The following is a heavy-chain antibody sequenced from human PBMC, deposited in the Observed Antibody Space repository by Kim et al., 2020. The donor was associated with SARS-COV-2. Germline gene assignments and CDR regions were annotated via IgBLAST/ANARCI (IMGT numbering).Heavy chain of an antibody. CDR3: AKYSRSWKIFDY. Sequence: GGSLRLSCAASGFAFSNYWMSWVRQAPGKGLEWVANINQAGSDKYFVDSVKGRFTISRDNAKNSLFLQMNSLRAEDTAVYYCAKYSRSWKIFDYWGQGTL. CDR2: INQAGSDK. CDR1: GFAFSNYW. D-gene: IGHD4-4*01. J-gene: IGHJ4*02. V-gene: IGHV3-7*01.